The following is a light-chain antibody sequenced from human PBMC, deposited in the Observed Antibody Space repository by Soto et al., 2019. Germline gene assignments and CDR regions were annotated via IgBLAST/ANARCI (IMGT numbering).Light chain of an antibody. CDR3: SSYTSCSSVV. J-gene: IGLJ2*01. V-gene: IGLV2-14*01. CDR2: DVS. Sequence: QSALTQPASVSGSPGQSITISCTGTSSDVGGYNYVSWYQQHPGKAPKLMIYDVSNRPSGGSHRFSGSKSGNTACLTISGLEAEDEGGYYCSSYTSCSSVVFGGGTKLTLL. CDR1: SSDVGGYNY.